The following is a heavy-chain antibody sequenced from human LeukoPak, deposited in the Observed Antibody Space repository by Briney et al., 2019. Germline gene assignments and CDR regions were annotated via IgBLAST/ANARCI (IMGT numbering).Heavy chain of an antibody. CDR2: VVSSGDTT. V-gene: IGHV3-23*01. J-gene: IGHJ4*02. CDR3: AKFGFCVRGDYDFNY. D-gene: IGHD4-17*01. Sequence: PGGSLRLSCAATGFTFNNYAMSWLRQVPGEGLEWVSSVVSSGDTTLYADSVKGRFTISRDNSKNTLYLQMNSLRAEDTAIYYCAKFGFCVRGDYDFNYWGQGTLVTVSS. CDR1: GFTFNNYA.